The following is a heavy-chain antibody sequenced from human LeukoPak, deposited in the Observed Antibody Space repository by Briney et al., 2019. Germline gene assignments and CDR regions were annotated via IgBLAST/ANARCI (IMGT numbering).Heavy chain of an antibody. CDR2: IYYSGST. CDR1: GGSISSSSYY. V-gene: IGHV4-39*07. J-gene: IGHJ4*02. Sequence: SETLSLTCTVSGGSISSSSYYWGWIRQPPGKGLEWIGSIYYSGSTYYNPSLKSRVTISVDTSKNQFSLKLSSVTAADAAVYYCARERERLGELSTLDYWGQGTLVTVSS. D-gene: IGHD3-16*02. CDR3: ARERERLGELSTLDY.